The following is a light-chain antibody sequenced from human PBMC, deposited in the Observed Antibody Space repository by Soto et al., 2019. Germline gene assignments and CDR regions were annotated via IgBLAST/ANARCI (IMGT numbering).Light chain of an antibody. CDR3: SSYTRSSTSYV. CDR1: SSDVGGYSY. V-gene: IGLV2-14*01. J-gene: IGLJ1*01. CDR2: EVS. Sequence: QSALTQPASVSGSPGQSITISCTGTSSDVGGYSYVSWYQQHPGKAPKLMIYEVSNRPSRVSNRFSGSKSGNTASLTISGLQAEDEADYYCSSYTRSSTSYVFGTGTQLTVL.